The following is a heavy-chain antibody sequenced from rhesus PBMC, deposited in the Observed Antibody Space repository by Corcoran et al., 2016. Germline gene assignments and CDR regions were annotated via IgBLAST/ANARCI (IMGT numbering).Heavy chain of an antibody. CDR1: GGSITGSY. V-gene: IGHV4-73*01. CDR2: IDGNSAST. D-gene: IGHD4-29*01. Sequence: QVKLQQWGEGLVKPSETLSLPCAVSGGSITGSYWGWSRQPTGKGLEWIGNIDGNSASTNYNPSLKNRVTISKDTSKTQVSLKLSSVTAADTAVYYCARDVGVATPFDYWGQGVLVTVSS. CDR3: ARDVGVATPFDY. J-gene: IGHJ4*01.